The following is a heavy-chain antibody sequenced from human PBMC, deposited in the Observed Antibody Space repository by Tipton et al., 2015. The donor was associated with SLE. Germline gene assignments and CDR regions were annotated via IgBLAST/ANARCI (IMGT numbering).Heavy chain of an antibody. D-gene: IGHD3-9*01. CDR3: ARQTNVYNILTGSQIYFFDY. CDR1: GFSFGFALSITSYW. CDR2: IYPGDSDT. J-gene: IGHJ4*02. V-gene: IGHV5-51*01. Sequence: VQLVQSGAEVKKPGESLKISCRGSGFSFGFALSITSYWLGWVRQMPGKGLEWMGIIYPGDSDTRYSPSFQGQVTISADKSTTTAYLQWSSLKASDTAMYYCARQTNVYNILTGSQIYFFDYWGQGTQVTVSS.